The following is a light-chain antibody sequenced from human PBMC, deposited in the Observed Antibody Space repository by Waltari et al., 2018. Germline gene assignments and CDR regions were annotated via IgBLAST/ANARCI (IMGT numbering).Light chain of an antibody. CDR1: NSDVGNYNL. CDR3: CSYAGSTTSVM. J-gene: IGLJ3*02. Sequence: QSALTQPASVAGSPGRAIITSCTGINSDVGNYNLVPWYQHPPGQAPKVMIYEFTKLPSGVSNRFSGSKSGNTASLTISRLQAEDEADYYCCSYAGSTTSVMFGGGTKLTVL. CDR2: EFT. V-gene: IGLV2-23*02.